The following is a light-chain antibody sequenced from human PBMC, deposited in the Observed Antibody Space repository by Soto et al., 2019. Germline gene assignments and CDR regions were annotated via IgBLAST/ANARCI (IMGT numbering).Light chain of an antibody. CDR3: SSYVGSDNLV. CDR2: GVN. CDR1: SSDVGAYDY. Sequence: QSALTQPPSASGSPGQSVTISCTGTSSDVGAYDYVSWYQQHPDKAPKLIIYGVNKRPSGVPDRFSGSKSGNTASLTVSGLQAEDEADYYCSSYVGSDNLVFSGGTKLTVL. J-gene: IGLJ2*01. V-gene: IGLV2-8*01.